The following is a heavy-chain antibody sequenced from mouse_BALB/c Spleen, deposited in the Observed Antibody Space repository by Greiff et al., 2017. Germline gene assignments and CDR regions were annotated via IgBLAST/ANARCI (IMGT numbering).Heavy chain of an antibody. Sequence: EVKVVESGGGLVKPGGSLKLSCAASGFAFSSYDMSWVRQTPEKRLEWVAYISSGGGSTYYTDTVKGRFTISRDNAKNTLYLQMSSLKSEDTAMYYCARRQRGRYYYAMEYWGQGTSVTVSS. CDR3: ARRQRGRYYYAMEY. J-gene: IGHJ4*01. CDR2: ISSGGGST. V-gene: IGHV5-12-1*01. CDR1: GFAFSSYD.